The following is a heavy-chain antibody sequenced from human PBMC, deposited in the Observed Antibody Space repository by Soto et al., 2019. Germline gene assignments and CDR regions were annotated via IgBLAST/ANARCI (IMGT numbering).Heavy chain of an antibody. D-gene: IGHD3-3*01. CDR3: ARLALTIFGPRGVTYYFDY. V-gene: IGHV3-7*01. CDR2: IKQDGSEK. Sequence: GGSLRLSCAASGFTFSSYWMSWVRQAPGKGLEWVANIKQDGSEKYYVDSVKGRFTISRDNAKNSLYLQMNSLRAEDTAVYYCARLALTIFGPRGVTYYFDYWGQGTLVTVSS. CDR1: GFTFSSYW. J-gene: IGHJ4*02.